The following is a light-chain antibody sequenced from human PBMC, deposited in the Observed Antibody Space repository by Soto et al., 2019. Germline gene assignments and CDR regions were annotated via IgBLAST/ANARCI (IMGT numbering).Light chain of an antibody. CDR2: DVD. J-gene: IGLJ2*01. V-gene: IGLV2-14*03. Sequence: QSVLTQPASVSGSPGQSITISCTGTSSDVGGYNFVSWYQQHPGKAPRLMIFDVDNRPSGVSTRFSGSKSGNTASLTISGLQAEDDADYYCCSYSGSSTIVVFGGGTKLTVL. CDR3: CSYSGSSTIVV. CDR1: SSDVGGYNF.